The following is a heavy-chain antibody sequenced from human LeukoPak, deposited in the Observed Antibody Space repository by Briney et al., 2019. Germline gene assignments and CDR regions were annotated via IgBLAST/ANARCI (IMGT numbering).Heavy chain of an antibody. CDR2: IFYSGTI. J-gene: IGHJ5*02. CDR3: ATLDNSFDH. V-gene: IGHV4-30-4*01. CDR1: GASISGSDYN. Sequence: PSETLSLTCNVSGASISGSDYNWSWLRQPPGKGLEWIASIFYSGTIYNNPSLKGRTFISVDTSKNQFSLRLTSVTAADTAVYFCATLDNSFDHWGQGTLVTVSS.